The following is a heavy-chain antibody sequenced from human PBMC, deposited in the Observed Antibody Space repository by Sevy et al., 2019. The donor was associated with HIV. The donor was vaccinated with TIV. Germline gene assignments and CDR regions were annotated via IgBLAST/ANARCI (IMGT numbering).Heavy chain of an antibody. CDR1: GFTFSSYT. Sequence: GGSLKISCVASGFTFSSYTMNWVRQAPGKGLEWVSSISSSSSYIYYADSVKGRFTISRDNAKNSLYLQMNSLRDEDTAVYYCARGGCTSSSCYLFDYWGQGTLVTVSS. V-gene: IGHV3-21*01. J-gene: IGHJ4*02. D-gene: IGHD2-2*01. CDR2: ISSSSSYI. CDR3: ARGGCTSSSCYLFDY.